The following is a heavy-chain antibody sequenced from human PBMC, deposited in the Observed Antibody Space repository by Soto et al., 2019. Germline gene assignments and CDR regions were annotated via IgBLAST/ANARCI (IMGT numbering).Heavy chain of an antibody. CDR2: ISAYSGKT. D-gene: IGHD3-3*01. Sequence: QVQVVQSGAEVKKPGASVKVSCKTSGYTLTSYGISWVRQAPGQGLEWMGWISAYSGKTNYAQKFQGRLTMTTDTSTSTAYMELRSLRSDDTALYYCARYNSGDFWSGYSHYYFDYWGQGTLVTVSS. V-gene: IGHV1-18*01. CDR1: GYTLTSYG. J-gene: IGHJ4*02. CDR3: ARYNSGDFWSGYSHYYFDY.